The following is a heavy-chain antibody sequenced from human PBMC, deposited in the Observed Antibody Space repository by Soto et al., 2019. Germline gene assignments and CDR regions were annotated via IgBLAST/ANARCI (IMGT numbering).Heavy chain of an antibody. J-gene: IGHJ4*02. CDR2: INHSGST. CDR1: GGSFSGYY. V-gene: IGHV4-34*01. D-gene: IGHD2-8*02. CDR3: ARDKITGLFDY. Sequence: PSETLALTCAVYGGSFSGYYWTWIRQPPGTGLEWIGEINHSGSTNYNPSLKSRVTISVDTSKSQFSLKLTSVTAADTAVYYCARDKITGLFDYWGQGPLVTVSS.